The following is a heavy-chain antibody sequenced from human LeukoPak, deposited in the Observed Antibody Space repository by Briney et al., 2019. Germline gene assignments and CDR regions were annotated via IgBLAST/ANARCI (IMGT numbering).Heavy chain of an antibody. D-gene: IGHD6-6*01. Sequence: SVKVSCKASGGTFSSYAISWVRQAPGQGLEWMGGIIPIFGTANYAQKFQGRVTITTDESTSTAYMELSSLRSEDTAVYYCAGSSSSVGLYHYYYYMDVWGKGTTVTVSS. CDR2: IIPIFGTA. CDR1: GGTFSSYA. CDR3: AGSSSSVGLYHYYYYMDV. J-gene: IGHJ6*03. V-gene: IGHV1-69*05.